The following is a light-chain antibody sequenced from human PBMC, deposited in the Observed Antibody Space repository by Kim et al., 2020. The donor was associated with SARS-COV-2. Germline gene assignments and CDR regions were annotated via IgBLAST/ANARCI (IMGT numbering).Light chain of an antibody. CDR1: QDISKY. J-gene: IGKJ4*01. CDR2: DAS. V-gene: IGKV1-33*01. CDR3: QHQG. Sequence: PSALSASVGDRVTITCQASQDISKYLNWQQQKPGKAPKLLIYDASNRAPGVPSRFSGSGYGTDFTLTISSLQSEDIGTYYCQHQGFGGGTKVDIK.